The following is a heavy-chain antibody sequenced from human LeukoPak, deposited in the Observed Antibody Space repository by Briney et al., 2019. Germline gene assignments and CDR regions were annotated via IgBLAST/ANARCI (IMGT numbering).Heavy chain of an antibody. V-gene: IGHV4-30-2*01. CDR2: IYHSGST. CDR1: GGSISSGGYS. D-gene: IGHD3-3*01. J-gene: IGHJ5*02. Sequence: SETLSLTCAVSGGSISSGGYSWSWIRQPPGKGLEWIGYIYHSGSTYYNPSLKSRVTISVDTSKNQFSLKLSSVTAADTAVYYCARGTYYDFWSGYREKNNWFDPWGQGTLVTVSS. CDR3: ARGTYYDFWSGYREKNNWFDP.